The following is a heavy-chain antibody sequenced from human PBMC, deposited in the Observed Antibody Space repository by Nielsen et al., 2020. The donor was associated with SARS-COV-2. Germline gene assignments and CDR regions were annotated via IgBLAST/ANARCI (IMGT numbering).Heavy chain of an antibody. CDR2: IKSKTDGGTT. V-gene: IGHV3-15*01. CDR1: GFTFSNAW. Sequence: GGSLRLSCAASGFTFSNAWMSWVRQAPGKGLEWVGRIKSKTDGGTTDYAAPVKGRFTISRDDSKNTLYLQMNSLKTEDTAVYYCTTDGFAARPADAFDIWGQGTMVTVSS. J-gene: IGHJ3*02. D-gene: IGHD6-6*01. CDR3: TTDGFAARPADAFDI.